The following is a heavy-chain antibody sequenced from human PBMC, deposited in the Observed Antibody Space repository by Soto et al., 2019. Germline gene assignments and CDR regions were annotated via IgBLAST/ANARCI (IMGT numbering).Heavy chain of an antibody. CDR2: IYYSGST. V-gene: IGHV4-59*01. J-gene: IGHJ6*02. D-gene: IGHD2-15*01. CDR3: ARDSSELLLRDYYYGMDV. Sequence: SETLSLTCTVSGGSISSYYWSWFRQPTGKGLEWIGYIYYSGSTNYNPSLKSRVTISVDTSKNQFSLKLSSVTAADTAVYYCARDSSELLLRDYYYGMDVWGQGTTVTVSS. CDR1: GGSISSYY.